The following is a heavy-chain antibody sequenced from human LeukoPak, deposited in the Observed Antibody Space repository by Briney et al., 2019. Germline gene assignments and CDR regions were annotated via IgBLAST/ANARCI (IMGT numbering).Heavy chain of an antibody. J-gene: IGHJ4*02. D-gene: IGHD3-22*01. CDR3: ARVANYYDSSGYYSYFDY. CDR1: GGSISSYY. CDR2: IYYSGST. V-gene: IGHV4-59*01. Sequence: PSETLSLTCTVSGGSISSYYWSWIQQPPGKGLEWIGYIYYSGSTNYNPSLKSRVTISVDTSKNQFSLKLSSVTAADTAVYYCARVANYYDSSGYYSYFDYWGQGTLVTVSS.